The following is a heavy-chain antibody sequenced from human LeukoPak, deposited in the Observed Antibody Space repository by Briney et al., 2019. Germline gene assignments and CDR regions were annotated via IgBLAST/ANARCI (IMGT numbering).Heavy chain of an antibody. CDR2: ISYDGSNK. V-gene: IGHV3-30-3*01. CDR1: GFTFSSYA. D-gene: IGHD6-13*01. CDR3: ARDSSSWYFEGTPNWFDP. Sequence: GRSLRLSCAASGFTFSSYAMHWVRQAPGKGLEWVAVISYDGSNKYYADSVKGRFTISRDNSKNTLYLQMNSLRAEDTAVYYCARDSSSWYFEGTPNWFDPWGQGTLVTVSS. J-gene: IGHJ5*02.